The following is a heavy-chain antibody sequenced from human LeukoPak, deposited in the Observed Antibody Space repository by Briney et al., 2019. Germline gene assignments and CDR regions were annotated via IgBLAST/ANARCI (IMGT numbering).Heavy chain of an antibody. V-gene: IGHV3-7*01. CDR1: GFTFSDIW. CDR3: ARDKIVGPTLLDY. Sequence: GGSLRLACAASGFTFSDIWMSWVRQAPGKGLEWVANINQDGSAKYYVDSLKGRFTISRDNAKNSLYLQVNSLRAEDTAVYYCARDKIVGPTLLDYWGQGTLVTVSS. J-gene: IGHJ4*02. D-gene: IGHD1-26*01. CDR2: INQDGSAK.